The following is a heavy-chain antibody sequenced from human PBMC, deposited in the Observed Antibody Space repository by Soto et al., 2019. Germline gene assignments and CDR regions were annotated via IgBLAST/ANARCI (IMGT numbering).Heavy chain of an antibody. D-gene: IGHD6-6*01. CDR3: ARDLRSIAAPSRLVHFEY. CDR1: GYTFTSYG. CDR2: ISAYNGNT. Sequence: ASVKVSCKASGYTFTSYGISWVRQAPGQGLEWMGWISAYNGNTNYAQKLQGRVTMTTDTSTSTAYMELRSLRSDDTAVYYCARDLRSIAAPSRLVHFEYWGKGTPVTVS. V-gene: IGHV1-18*01. J-gene: IGHJ4*02.